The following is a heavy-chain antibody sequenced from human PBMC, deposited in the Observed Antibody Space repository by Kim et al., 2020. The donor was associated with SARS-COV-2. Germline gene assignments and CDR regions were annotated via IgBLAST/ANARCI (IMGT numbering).Heavy chain of an antibody. V-gene: IGHV3-64D*06. CDR3: VIIRGYTFGSFDY. Sequence: YEDSVRGRFTVSRDNSKNTVYLQMNTLRDEDSSVYYGVIIRGYTFGSFDYWGQGILVTVSS. J-gene: IGHJ4*02. D-gene: IGHD5-18*01.